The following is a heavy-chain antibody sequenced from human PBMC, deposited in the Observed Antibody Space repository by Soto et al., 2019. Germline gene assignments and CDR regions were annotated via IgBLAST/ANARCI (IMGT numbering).Heavy chain of an antibody. CDR2: ISPYTGNT. Sequence: QVQVVQSGDEVKNPGASVKVSCKASGYIFVNYGIAWVRQAPGQGLEWMGLISPYTGNTHSATKVQGRLTMTTDTSTSTAYMDLGSLTSDDTAVYYCVMVDNYVTPTPQDVWGQGTTVTVSS. V-gene: IGHV1-18*01. J-gene: IGHJ6*02. CDR1: GYIFVNYG. D-gene: IGHD3-16*01. CDR3: VMVDNYVTPTPQDV.